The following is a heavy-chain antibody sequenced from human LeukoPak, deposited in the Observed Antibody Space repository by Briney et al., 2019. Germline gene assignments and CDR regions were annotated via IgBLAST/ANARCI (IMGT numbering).Heavy chain of an antibody. CDR3: AKDRVWALDPDY. CDR1: GFTFSSYA. Sequence: PGGSLRLSCVASGFTFSSYAMSWVCQAPGKGLEWVSAISGSGGSTYYADSVKGRFTISRDNSKNTLYLQMNSLRAEDTAVYYCAKDRVWALDPDYWGQGTLVTVSS. CDR2: ISGSGGST. V-gene: IGHV3-23*01. D-gene: IGHD6-13*01. J-gene: IGHJ4*02.